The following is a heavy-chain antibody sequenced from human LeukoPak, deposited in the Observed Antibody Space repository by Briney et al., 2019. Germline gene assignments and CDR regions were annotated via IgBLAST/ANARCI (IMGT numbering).Heavy chain of an antibody. J-gene: IGHJ4*02. CDR3: ALIYYYDSSGYYFDY. Sequence: GGSLRLSCAGSGFTFSDYAINWVRQAPGKGLEWVSYISSTGNTIFYADSVKGRFTISRDNSKNTLYLQMNSLRAEDTAVYYCALIYYYDSSGYYFDYWGQGTLVTVSS. CDR2: ISSTGNTI. CDR1: GFTFSDYA. D-gene: IGHD3-22*01. V-gene: IGHV3-48*01.